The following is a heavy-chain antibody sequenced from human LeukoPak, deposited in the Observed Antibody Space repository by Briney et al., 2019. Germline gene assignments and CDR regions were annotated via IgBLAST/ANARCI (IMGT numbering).Heavy chain of an antibody. D-gene: IGHD7-27*01. CDR1: GFTFSSYG. J-gene: IGHJ2*01. CDR3: ARENWGEEDWLGNFDL. CDR2: ISYDGSNK. V-gene: IGHV3-30*03. Sequence: RAGGSLRLSCAAFGFTFSSYGMHWVRQAPGKGLEWVAVISYDGSNKYYADSVKGRFTISRDNSKNTLYLQMNSLRAEDTAVYYCARENWGEEDWLGNFDLWGRGTLVTVSS.